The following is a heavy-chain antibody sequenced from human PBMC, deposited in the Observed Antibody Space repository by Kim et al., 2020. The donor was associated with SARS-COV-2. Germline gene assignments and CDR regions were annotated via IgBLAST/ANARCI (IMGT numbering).Heavy chain of an antibody. Sequence: SETLSLTCTVSGGSVSSGSYYWSWIRQPPGKGLEWIGYIYYSGSTNYNPSLKSRVTISVDTSKNQFSLKLSSVTAADTAVYYCARYGDYAGFDYWGQGT. CDR3: ARYGDYAGFDY. D-gene: IGHD4-17*01. CDR1: GGSVSSGSYY. CDR2: IYYSGST. V-gene: IGHV4-61*01. J-gene: IGHJ4*02.